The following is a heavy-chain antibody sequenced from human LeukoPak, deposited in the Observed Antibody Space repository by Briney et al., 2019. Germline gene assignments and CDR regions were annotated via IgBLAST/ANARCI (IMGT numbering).Heavy chain of an antibody. CDR3: ARVYGDYVAADY. CDR2: MNPNSGNT. D-gene: IGHD4-17*01. Sequence: ASVKVSCKASGYTFTSYDINWVRQATGPGLEWMGWMNPNSGNTGYAQKFQGRVTMTRNTSISTAYMELSCLRSEDTAVYYCARVYGDYVAADYWGQGTLVTVSS. J-gene: IGHJ4*02. CDR1: GYTFTSYD. V-gene: IGHV1-8*01.